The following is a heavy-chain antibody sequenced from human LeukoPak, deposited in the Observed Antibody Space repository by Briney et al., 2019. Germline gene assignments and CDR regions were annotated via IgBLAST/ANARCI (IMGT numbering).Heavy chain of an antibody. V-gene: IGHV3-33*01. CDR3: ARDLRIVVVTGQTDTFDI. J-gene: IGHJ3*02. Sequence: GRSLRLSCAASGFTFSSYGMHWVRQAPGKGLEWVAVIWYDGSNKYYADSVKGRFTISRDNAKNSLYLQMSSLRAEDTAVYYCARDLRIVVVTGQTDTFDIWGPGTMVTVS. CDR2: IWYDGSNK. D-gene: IGHD2-21*02. CDR1: GFTFSSYG.